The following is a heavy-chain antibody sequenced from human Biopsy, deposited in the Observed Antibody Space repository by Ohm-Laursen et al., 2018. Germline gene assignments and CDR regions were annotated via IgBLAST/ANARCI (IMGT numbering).Heavy chain of an antibody. J-gene: IGHJ4*02. Sequence: SLRLSCAASGFNFSDYAMHWIRQGPGKGLEWVAGLTWNSGTIAYAGSVRGRFTISRDNAKNSLYLQMNNLTSEDTALYYCVRSLRNYDFLDSWGQGTLVSVSS. CDR2: LTWNSGTI. CDR3: VRSLRNYDFLDS. D-gene: IGHD3-16*01. V-gene: IGHV3-9*01. CDR1: GFNFSDYA.